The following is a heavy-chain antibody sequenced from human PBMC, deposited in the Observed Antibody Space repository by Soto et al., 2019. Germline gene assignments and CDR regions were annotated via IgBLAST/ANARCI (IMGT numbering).Heavy chain of an antibody. Sequence: QVQLQQSGPGLVKPSQTLSLTCAISGDSVSSNSAAWNWIRQSPSRGLEWLGRTYYRSKWYNDSEGSVRSRITINADTSKNQFSPQLNSVTPEETAVYYCARGQWLVRRRGGLQDYYDGMDVWGQGTKVTVSS. CDR1: GDSVSSNSAA. CDR2: TYYRSKWYN. D-gene: IGHD6-19*01. CDR3: ARGQWLVRRRGGLQDYYDGMDV. J-gene: IGHJ6*02. V-gene: IGHV6-1*01.